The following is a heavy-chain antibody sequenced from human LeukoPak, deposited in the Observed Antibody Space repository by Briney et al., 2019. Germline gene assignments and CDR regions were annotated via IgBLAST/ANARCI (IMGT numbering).Heavy chain of an antibody. J-gene: IGHJ4*02. D-gene: IGHD4-17*01. V-gene: IGHV4-34*01. CDR3: ARDDYGDWDFDY. CDR1: GGSFSGYY. Sequence: SETLSLTCAVYGGSFSGYYWNWIRQSPGKGLEWIGEIDHSGSTNYNPSIKSRVTISVDTSKKQFSLKLSSVTAADTAVYYCARDDYGDWDFDYWGQGKLVTVSS. CDR2: IDHSGST.